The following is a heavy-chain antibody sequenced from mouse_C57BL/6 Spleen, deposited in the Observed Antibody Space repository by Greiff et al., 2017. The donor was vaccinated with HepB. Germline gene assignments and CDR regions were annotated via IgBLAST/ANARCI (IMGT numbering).Heavy chain of an antibody. CDR1: GYTFTSYW. CDR3: ARKSIYDGYYFDY. D-gene: IGHD2-3*01. J-gene: IGHJ2*01. CDR2: IDPSDSYT. V-gene: IGHV1-50*01. Sequence: QVQLQQPGAELVKPGASVKLSCKASGYTFTSYWMQWVKQRPGQGLEWIGEIDPSDSYTNYNQKFKGKATLTVDTSSSTAYMQLSSLTSEDSAVYYCARKSIYDGYYFDYWGQGTTLTVSS.